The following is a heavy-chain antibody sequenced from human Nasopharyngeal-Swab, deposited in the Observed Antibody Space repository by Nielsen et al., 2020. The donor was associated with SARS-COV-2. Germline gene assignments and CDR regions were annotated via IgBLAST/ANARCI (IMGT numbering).Heavy chain of an antibody. V-gene: IGHV3-74*01. J-gene: IGHJ4*02. Sequence: GESLKISCAASGFTFRKYWMHWVRQVPGKGLVWVARTNEDGTITNHADSVRGRFTISRDNSKNTLYLNMNSLRAEDTAIYYCSRDLAGLAGSWGQGTLVTVSS. CDR2: TNEDGTIT. D-gene: IGHD3-10*01. CDR1: GFTFRKYW. CDR3: SRDLAGLAGS.